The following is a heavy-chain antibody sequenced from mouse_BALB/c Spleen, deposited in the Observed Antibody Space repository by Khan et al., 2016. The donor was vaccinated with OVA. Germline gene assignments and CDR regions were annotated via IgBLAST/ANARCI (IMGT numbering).Heavy chain of an antibody. CDR3: ARSNYYGSGRYAMDY. V-gene: IGHV1S41*01. D-gene: IGHD1-1*01. Sequence: DLVKPGASVKLSCKASGYTFTSYWINWIKQRPGQGLEWVGRIAPGSGSTSYHEMFKDKTTLTVDTSSSTAYIQLISLSSEDSAVYFCARSNYYGSGRYAMDYWGQGTSVTVSS. J-gene: IGHJ4*01. CDR2: IAPGSGST. CDR1: GYTFTSYW.